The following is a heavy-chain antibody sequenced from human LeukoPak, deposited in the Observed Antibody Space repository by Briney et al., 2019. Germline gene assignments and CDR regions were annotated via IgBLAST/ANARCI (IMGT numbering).Heavy chain of an antibody. D-gene: IGHD2-15*01. CDR2: INHSGST. CDR3: ARDPRYCSGGSCHPIDY. CDR1: GGSFSGYY. J-gene: IGHJ4*02. Sequence: SETLSLTCAVYGGSFSGYYWSWIRQPPGKGLEWIGEINHSGSTNYNPSLKSRVTISVDTSKNQFPLKLSSVTAADTAVYYCARDPRYCSGGSCHPIDYWGQGTLVTVSS. V-gene: IGHV4-34*01.